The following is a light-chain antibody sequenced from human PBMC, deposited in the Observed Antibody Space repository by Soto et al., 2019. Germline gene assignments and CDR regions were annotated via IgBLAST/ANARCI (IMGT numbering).Light chain of an antibody. CDR2: DVT. V-gene: IGLV2-11*01. CDR3: CSYAGTYTYV. J-gene: IGLJ1*01. Sequence: QSALTQPRSVSGSPGQSVTISCTGTSSDVGGYNYVSWYQHHPGKAPKLMIYDVTKRPSGVPDRFSGSKSGNTASLTISGLQADDEADYYCCSYAGTYTYVFGTATKLTVL. CDR1: SSDVGGYNY.